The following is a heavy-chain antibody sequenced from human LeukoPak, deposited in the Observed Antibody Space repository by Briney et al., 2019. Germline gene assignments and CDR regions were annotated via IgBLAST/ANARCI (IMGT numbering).Heavy chain of an antibody. CDR1: GFTFSNAR. D-gene: IGHD6-13*01. CDR3: TTGIVAAGNHDY. Sequence: GGSLRLSCAASGFTFSNARMSWVRQAPGKGLEWVGRIKSKTDGGTTDYAAPVKGRFTISRDDSKNTLYLQMDSLKTEDTAVYYCTTGIVAAGNHDYWGQGTLVTVSS. CDR2: IKSKTDGGTT. J-gene: IGHJ4*02. V-gene: IGHV3-15*01.